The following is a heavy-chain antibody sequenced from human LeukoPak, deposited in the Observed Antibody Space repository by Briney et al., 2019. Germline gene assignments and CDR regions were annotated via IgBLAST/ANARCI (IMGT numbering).Heavy chain of an antibody. CDR3: ARGGYFRWLPQDDFDY. CDR1: GYTFTSYG. CDR2: ISAYNGNT. V-gene: IGHV1-18*01. D-gene: IGHD6-19*01. J-gene: IGHJ4*02. Sequence: GASVKVSCKASGYTFTSYGISWVRQAPGQGLEWMGWISAYNGNTNYAQKLQGRGTMTTDTSTSTAYMELRSLRSDDTAVYYCARGGYFRWLPQDDFDYWGQGTLVTVSS.